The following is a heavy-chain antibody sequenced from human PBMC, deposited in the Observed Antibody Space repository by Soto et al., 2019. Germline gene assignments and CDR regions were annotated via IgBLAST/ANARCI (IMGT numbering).Heavy chain of an antibody. CDR2: INHSGST. CDR1: GGSFSGYY. CDR3: ARDKITGLFDY. Sequence: QVQLQQWGAGLLKPSETLSLTCAVSGGSFSGYYWTWIRQPPGRGLEWIGEINHSGSTNYNPSLKSRVTISVDTSKNQFSLKLTSVTAADTAVYYCARDKITGLFDYWGQGTLVTVSS. D-gene: IGHD2-8*02. J-gene: IGHJ4*02. V-gene: IGHV4-34*01.